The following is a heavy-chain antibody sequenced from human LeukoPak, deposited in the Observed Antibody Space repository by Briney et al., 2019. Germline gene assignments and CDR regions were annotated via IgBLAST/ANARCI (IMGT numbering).Heavy chain of an antibody. D-gene: IGHD6-13*01. J-gene: IGHJ3*02. CDR3: AREAAAGGDAFDI. CDR2: ISSSSSTI. CDR1: GFTFSSYS. Sequence: SGGSLRLSCAASGFTFSSYSMNWVRQAPGKGLEWVSYISSSSSTIYYADSVKGRFTISRDNAKNSLYLQMNSLRAEDTAVYYCAREAAAGGDAFDIWGQGTMVTVSS. V-gene: IGHV3-48*01.